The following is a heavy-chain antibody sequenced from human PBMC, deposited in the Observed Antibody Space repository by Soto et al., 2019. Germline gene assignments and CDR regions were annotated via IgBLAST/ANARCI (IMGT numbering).Heavy chain of an antibody. J-gene: IGHJ4*02. Sequence: PGGSLRLSCAASGFTFSTYGMSWVRQAPGKGLEWVSGISGRIGSTIYADSVKGRFTISRDNSKNTLFLQMNSLRAEDTAVYYCAKDEGWDLKYFDYWGLGTLVTVSS. V-gene: IGHV3-23*01. CDR2: ISGRIGST. D-gene: IGHD1-26*01. CDR1: GFTFSTYG. CDR3: AKDEGWDLKYFDY.